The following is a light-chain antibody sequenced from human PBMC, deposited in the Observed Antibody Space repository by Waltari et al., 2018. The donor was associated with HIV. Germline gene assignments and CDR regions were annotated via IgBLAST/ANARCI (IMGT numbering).Light chain of an antibody. Sequence: DIQMTQSPSTLSASVGDRVTITFRASQTISNWLAWYQQKPGKAPKLLIYKASSLKSGVPSRFSGSGSGTEFTLSISSLQPDDFATYYCQQYNTYWTFGQGTKVEI. V-gene: IGKV1-5*03. CDR2: KAS. J-gene: IGKJ1*01. CDR3: QQYNTYWT. CDR1: QTISNW.